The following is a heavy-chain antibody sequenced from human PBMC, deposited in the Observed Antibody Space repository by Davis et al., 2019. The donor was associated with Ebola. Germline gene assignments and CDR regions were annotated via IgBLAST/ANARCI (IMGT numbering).Heavy chain of an antibody. CDR3: ARADIVVVPAAPSPRYYYYYGMDV. Sequence: ASVKVSCKASGYTFTSYDINWVRQATGQGLEWMGWMNPNSGNTGYAQKFQGRVTITRDTSASTAYMELSSLRSEDTAVYYCARADIVVVPAAPSPRYYYYYGMDVWGQGTTVTVSS. CDR1: GYTFTSYD. CDR2: MNPNSGNT. J-gene: IGHJ6*02. V-gene: IGHV1-8*01. D-gene: IGHD2-2*01.